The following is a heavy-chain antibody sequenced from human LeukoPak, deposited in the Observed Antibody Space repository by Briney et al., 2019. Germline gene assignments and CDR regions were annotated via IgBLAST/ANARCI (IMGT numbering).Heavy chain of an antibody. CDR1: GYSFTSYW. CDR3: ASTATVTEDYYYYYYMDV. V-gene: IGHV5-51*01. Sequence: GESLKISCKGSGYSFTSYWIGWVRQMPGKGLEWMGIIYPGDSDTRYSPSFRGQVTISADKSISTAYLQWSSLKASDTAMYYCASTATVTEDYYYYYYMDVWGKGTTVTVSS. J-gene: IGHJ6*03. D-gene: IGHD4-11*01. CDR2: IYPGDSDT.